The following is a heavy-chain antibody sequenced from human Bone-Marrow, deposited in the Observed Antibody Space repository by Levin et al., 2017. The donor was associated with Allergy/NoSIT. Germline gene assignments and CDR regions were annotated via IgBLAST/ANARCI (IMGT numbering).Heavy chain of an antibody. D-gene: IGHD2-2*01. CDR3: ARDRNYAPFDP. Sequence: GASVKVSCAASGFAFSTYWMHWVRQVPGKGLEWVSHINGDGSSTSYADSVKGRFTISRDNAKNTLYLQMNSLRAEDTALYYCARDRNYAPFDPWGQGTLVTVSS. CDR2: INGDGSST. CDR1: GFAFSTYW. V-gene: IGHV3-74*01. J-gene: IGHJ5*02.